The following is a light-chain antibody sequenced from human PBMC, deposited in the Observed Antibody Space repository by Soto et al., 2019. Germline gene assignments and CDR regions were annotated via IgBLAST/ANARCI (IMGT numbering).Light chain of an antibody. CDR1: QSLNSNY. V-gene: IGKV3-20*01. Sequence: EIVLTQSPGILSLSPGERATLSCRASQSLNSNYLAWFQQKPGQAPRLLIYGASSRDTGFPDRFSGSGSGTDFTLTISSLQSEDFAVDSCEQHKIG. J-gene: IGKJ2*01. CDR3: EQHK. CDR2: GAS.